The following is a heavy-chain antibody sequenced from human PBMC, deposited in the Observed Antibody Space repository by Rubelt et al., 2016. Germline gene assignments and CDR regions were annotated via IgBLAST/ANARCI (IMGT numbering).Heavy chain of an antibody. CDR3: ARRCDHFDY. V-gene: IGHV3-30*03. CDR1: GFTFSSYD. J-gene: IGHJ4*02. CDR2: ISYDGSNK. Sequence: GFTFSSYDMHWVRQAPGKGLEWVALISYDGSNKYYVDSVKGRFTISRDKSKNTLYLQMNSLRAEDTAVYYCARRCDHFDYWGQGTLVPVSS.